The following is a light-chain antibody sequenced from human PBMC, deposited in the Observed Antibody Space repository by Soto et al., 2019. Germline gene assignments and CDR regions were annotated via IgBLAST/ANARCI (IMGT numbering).Light chain of an antibody. V-gene: IGKV1-39*01. CDR2: GAS. CDR3: QESFFTLGT. J-gene: IGKJ1*01. Sequence: DIQMTQSPSSLSASVGDRVTITCRASQYISDFVNWYQQKPGKATKLLIFGASNLHIGVPSRGSGSGAGTDITLTINNLQSEDWATYYGQESFFTLGTFGRGTKVDIK. CDR1: QYISDF.